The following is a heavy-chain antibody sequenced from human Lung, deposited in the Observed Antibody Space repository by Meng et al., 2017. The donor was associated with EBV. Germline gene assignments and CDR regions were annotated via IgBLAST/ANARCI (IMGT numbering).Heavy chain of an antibody. J-gene: IGHJ4*02. CDR2: GRTKHNKYST. D-gene: IGHD3-10*01. CDR1: GFIFRDSE. CDR3: WGDLNYGSY. V-gene: IGHV3-73*01. Sequence: HRLESGGGLGQPGVSLSISCGASGFIFRDSEMHWVRQASGKGLEWVGRGRTKHNKYSTDYGASVKGRFSISRDDSRNTVYLQMNSLKTEDTAVYFCWGDLNYGSYWGQGTLVTVSS.